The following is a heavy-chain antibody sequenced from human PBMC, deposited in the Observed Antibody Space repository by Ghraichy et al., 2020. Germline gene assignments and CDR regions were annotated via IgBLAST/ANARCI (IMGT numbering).Heavy chain of an antibody. J-gene: IGHJ5*02. V-gene: IGHV4-39*01. D-gene: IGHD1-26*01. CDR2: IDYSGTT. Sequence: SETLSLTCTVSGDSISSSISYWGWIRQPPGKGLEWLGSIDYSGTTYDSPSLKGRVIISVDTSKNQFSLKLFSVTAADTAVYHCARRGAVAVGVCFDPWGQGTLVTVSS. CDR3: ARRGAVAVGVCFDP. CDR1: GDSISSSISY.